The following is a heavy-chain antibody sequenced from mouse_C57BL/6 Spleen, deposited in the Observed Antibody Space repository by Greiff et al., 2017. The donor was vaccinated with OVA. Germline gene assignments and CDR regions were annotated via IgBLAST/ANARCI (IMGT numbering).Heavy chain of an antibody. CDR1: GFTFSDYG. Sequence: EVQVVESAGGLVKPGGSLKLSCAASGFTFSDYGMHWVRQAPEKGLEWVAYISSGSSTIYYADTVKGRFTISRDNAKNTLFLQMTSLRSEDTAMYYCARDGYYVDYAMDYWGQGTSVTVSS. J-gene: IGHJ4*01. D-gene: IGHD2-3*01. V-gene: IGHV5-17*01. CDR3: ARDGYYVDYAMDY. CDR2: ISSGSSTI.